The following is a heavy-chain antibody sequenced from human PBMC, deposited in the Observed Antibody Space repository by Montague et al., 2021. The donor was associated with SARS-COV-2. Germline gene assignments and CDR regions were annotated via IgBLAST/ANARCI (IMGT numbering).Heavy chain of an antibody. Sequence: SETLSPTCTVSGGSISAYYWSWIRQPPGKGLEWIAYMYNSRSSNYNPSLKSRVSISVDTSKNQFSLKLISVTAADTAVYYCAREDRWDWFDPWGQGILVTVSS. D-gene: IGHD5-24*01. V-gene: IGHV4-59*13. CDR2: MYNSRSS. CDR1: GGSISAYY. CDR3: AREDRWDWFDP. J-gene: IGHJ5*02.